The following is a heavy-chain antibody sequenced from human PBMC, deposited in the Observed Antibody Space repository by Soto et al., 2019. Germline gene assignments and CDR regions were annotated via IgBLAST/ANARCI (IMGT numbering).Heavy chain of an antibody. V-gene: IGHV3-66*01. CDR3: ARDSARWYRFGY. CDR1: GFTVSSNY. J-gene: IGHJ4*02. CDR2: IYSGGGST. Sequence: EVQLVESGGGLVQPGGSLRLSCEASGFTVSSNYMSWVRQVPGKGLEWVSVIYSGGGSTDYADSVKGRFTISRDNSKNTLYRQMNSLRVEDTAVYYCARDSARWYRFGYWGQGTLVTVSS. D-gene: IGHD6-13*01.